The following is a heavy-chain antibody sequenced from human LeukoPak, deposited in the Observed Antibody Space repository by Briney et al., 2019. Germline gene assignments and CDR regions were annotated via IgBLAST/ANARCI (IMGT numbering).Heavy chain of an antibody. CDR1: GGTFTTYA. Sequence: PRASVKFSCTASGGTFTTYAISWVRQAPGQGLEWMGGIIPIFGTANYAQKLQGRVTITADKATSTAYMELSSLRSEDTAVYYCARNSQSPPIVVVPAAVYYYYGMDVWGKGTTVTVSS. D-gene: IGHD2-2*01. CDR3: ARNSQSPPIVVVPAAVYYYYGMDV. CDR2: IIPIFGTA. J-gene: IGHJ6*04. V-gene: IGHV1-69*06.